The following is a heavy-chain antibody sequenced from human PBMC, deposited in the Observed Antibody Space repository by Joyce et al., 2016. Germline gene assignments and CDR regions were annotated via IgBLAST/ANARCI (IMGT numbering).Heavy chain of an antibody. CDR2: ILYDGIYK. CDR3: AKILTATYSSGWFLDY. D-gene: IGHD6-25*01. V-gene: IGHV3-30*18. Sequence: QVQLVESGGGVVQPGRSLRLSCAASGLTLSNYGVHWVRQAPGKGVEWVAVILYDGIYKYYADSVKGRFTISRDNSKNTVFLEMNSLRAEDTAVYYCAKILTATYSSGWFLDYWGQGTLVTVSS. CDR1: GLTLSNYG. J-gene: IGHJ4*02.